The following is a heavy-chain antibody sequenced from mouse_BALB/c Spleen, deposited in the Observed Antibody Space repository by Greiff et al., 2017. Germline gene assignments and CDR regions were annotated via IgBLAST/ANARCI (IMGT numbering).Heavy chain of an antibody. D-gene: IGHD1-2*01. V-gene: IGHV2-9*02. Sequence: VQGVESGPGLVAPSQSLSITCTVSGFSLTSYGVHWVRQPPGKGLEWLGVIWAGGSTNYNSALMSRLSISKDNSKSQVFLKMNSLQTDDTAMYYCARGNYYGSWFAYWGQGTLVTVSA. CDR1: GFSLTSYG. CDR2: IWAGGST. J-gene: IGHJ3*01. CDR3: ARGNYYGSWFAY.